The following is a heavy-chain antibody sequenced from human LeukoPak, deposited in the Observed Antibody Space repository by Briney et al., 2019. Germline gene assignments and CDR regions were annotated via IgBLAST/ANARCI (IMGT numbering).Heavy chain of an antibody. CDR3: AKGSSNVAARNNWFDP. CDR2: IRYDGSNK. CDR1: GFTFSYND. Sequence: GGSLRFSCAGYGFTFSYNDWHRHAHAQGKGLKWVTFIRYDGSNKYYADSVKGRFTISRDNSKTTLYLQMNSLRAEDTAVYYCAKGSSNVAARNNWFDPWGQGTLVTVS. D-gene: IGHD6-6*01. V-gene: IGHV3-30*02. J-gene: IGHJ5*02.